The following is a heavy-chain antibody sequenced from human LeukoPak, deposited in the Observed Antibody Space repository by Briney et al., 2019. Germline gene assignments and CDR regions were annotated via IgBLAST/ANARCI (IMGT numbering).Heavy chain of an antibody. CDR2: IYYSGST. CDR3: ATPSYCGGDCYDDAFDI. J-gene: IGHJ3*02. Sequence: SETLSLTCTVSGGSISSSSYYWGWIRHPPGKGLEWIGSIYYSGSTYYNPSLKSRVTISVDTSKNQFSLKLSSVTAADTAVYYCATPSYCGGDCYDDAFDIWGQGTMVTVSS. CDR1: GGSISSSSYY. V-gene: IGHV4-39*01. D-gene: IGHD2-21*02.